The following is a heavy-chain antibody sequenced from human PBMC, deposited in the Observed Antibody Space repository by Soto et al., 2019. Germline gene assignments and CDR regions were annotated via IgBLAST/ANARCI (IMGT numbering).Heavy chain of an antibody. CDR3: ARRGSGSYYDY. CDR1: GFTFSSYA. J-gene: IGHJ4*02. Sequence: EVQLLESGGGLVQPGGSLRLSCAASGFTFSSYAMRWVRQAPVKGLEWVSAISGSGGSTYYADSVKGRFTISRDNSENTLYLQMNSLRAGDTAVYYCARRGSGSYYDYWGQGTLVTVSS. D-gene: IGHD1-26*01. V-gene: IGHV3-23*01. CDR2: ISGSGGST.